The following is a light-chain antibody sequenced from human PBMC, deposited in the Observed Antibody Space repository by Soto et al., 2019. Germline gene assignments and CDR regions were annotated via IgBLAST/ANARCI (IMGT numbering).Light chain of an antibody. CDR3: QQYGSSPMYT. CDR2: DAS. V-gene: IGKV3-11*01. Sequence: EIVLTQSPATLSLSPGERATLSCRASQSVSSYLAWYQQKPGQAPRLLIYDASNTATGIPARFSGSGSGTDFTLTISSLEPEDFAVYYCQQYGSSPMYTFGQGTKLEIK. CDR1: QSVSSY. J-gene: IGKJ2*01.